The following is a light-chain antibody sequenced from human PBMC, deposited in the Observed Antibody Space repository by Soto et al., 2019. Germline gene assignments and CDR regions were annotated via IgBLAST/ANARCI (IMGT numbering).Light chain of an antibody. J-gene: IGLJ1*01. CDR3: QSYDTTLSGVV. Sequence: QSVLTQPPSVSGAPGQRVTISCTGSSSNIGAGYGVHWYIQLPGTAPKLLVYDDNNRPSGIPDRFSASKSGTSASLAITGLQGDDEANYYCQSYDTTLSGVVFGAGTKLTVL. CDR1: SSNIGAGYG. CDR2: DDN. V-gene: IGLV1-40*01.